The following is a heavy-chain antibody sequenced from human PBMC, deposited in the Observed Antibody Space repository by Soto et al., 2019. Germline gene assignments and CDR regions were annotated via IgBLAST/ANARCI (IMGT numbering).Heavy chain of an antibody. V-gene: IGHV3-74*01. CDR3: ASGGLEPFDY. Sequence: EVQLVESGGGLVQPGGSLRLSCAASGFNLGSYWMHWVRQAPGKGLVWVSRINDYGTTINYAESVEGRFTISRDDAKSEVYLQINNLRAEDTAVYYCASGGLEPFDYWGQGALVTVSS. CDR1: GFNLGSYW. J-gene: IGHJ4*02. CDR2: INDYGTTI. D-gene: IGHD1-1*01.